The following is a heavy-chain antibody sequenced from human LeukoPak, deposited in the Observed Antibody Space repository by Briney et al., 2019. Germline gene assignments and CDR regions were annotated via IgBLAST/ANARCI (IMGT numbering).Heavy chain of an antibody. CDR1: GFTFSNYG. CDR3: VRDASGYS. Sequence: GGSLRLSCVASGFTFSNYGMTWVRQAPGKGLECVSYISSSSSTVYYADSVRGRFTISRDNARNSLCLQMDSLRAEDTAVYFCVRDASGYSWGQGTLVTVSS. D-gene: IGHD2-15*01. J-gene: IGHJ4*02. CDR2: ISSSSSTV. V-gene: IGHV3-48*01.